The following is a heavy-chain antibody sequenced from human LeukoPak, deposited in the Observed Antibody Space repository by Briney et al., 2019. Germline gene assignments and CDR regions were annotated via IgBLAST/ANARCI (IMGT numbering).Heavy chain of an antibody. CDR1: GYSFTSYW. CDR2: IYPGDSDT. D-gene: IGHD1-20*01. J-gene: IGHJ3*02. Sequence: GESLKISCKGSGYSFTSYWIGWVRQMPAKGLEWMGIIYPGDSDTRYSPSFQGQVTISADKSISTAYLQWSSLKASDTAMYYCAAYSSNDEIYDAFDIWGQGTMVTVSS. CDR3: AAYSSNDEIYDAFDI. V-gene: IGHV5-51*01.